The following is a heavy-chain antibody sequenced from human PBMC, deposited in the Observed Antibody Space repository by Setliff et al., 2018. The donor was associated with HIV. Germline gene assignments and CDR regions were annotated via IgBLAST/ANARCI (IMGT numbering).Heavy chain of an antibody. V-gene: IGHV6-1*01. CDR3: ARTRPGSYYDF. CDR2: TYYRSKWYF. J-gene: IGHJ4*02. D-gene: IGHD1-26*01. CDR1: GDSVSSNNAA. Sequence: SQTLSLTCALSGDSVSSNNAAWNWIRQSPLRGLEWLGRTYYRSKWYFDYAVSVKSRIIINPDTSKNRFSLHLNSVTPEDTAVYYCARTRPGSYYDFWGQGTLVTSPQ.